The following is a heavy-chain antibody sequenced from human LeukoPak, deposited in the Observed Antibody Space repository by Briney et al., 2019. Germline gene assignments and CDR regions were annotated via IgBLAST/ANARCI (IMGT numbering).Heavy chain of an antibody. V-gene: IGHV1-24*01. Sequence: ASVKVSCKVSGYTLTELSMHWVRQAPGKGLEWMGGFDPEDGETIYAQKFQGRVTMTEDTSTDTAYMELSSLRSVDTAVYYCATDDYGSGNFDYWGQGTLVTVSS. D-gene: IGHD3-10*01. CDR3: ATDDYGSGNFDY. CDR1: GYTLTELS. J-gene: IGHJ4*02. CDR2: FDPEDGET.